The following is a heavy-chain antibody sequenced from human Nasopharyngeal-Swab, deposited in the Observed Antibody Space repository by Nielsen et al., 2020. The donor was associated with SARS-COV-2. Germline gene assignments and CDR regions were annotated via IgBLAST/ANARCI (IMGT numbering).Heavy chain of an antibody. CDR3: ARGLTIFDWFDP. CDR2: ISSSGSMI. CDR1: GFTFSDYY. J-gene: IGHJ5*02. V-gene: IGHV3-11*04. D-gene: IGHD3-3*01. Sequence: GESLKISYAASGFTFSDYYTSWIRQAPGKGLEWVSYISSSGSMIYYADSVKGRFTISRDNAKNSLYLQMNSLRAEDTAVYYCARGLTIFDWFDPWGQGTLVSVSS.